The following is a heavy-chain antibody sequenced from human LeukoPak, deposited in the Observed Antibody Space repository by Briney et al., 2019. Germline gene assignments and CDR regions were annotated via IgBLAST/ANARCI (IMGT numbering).Heavy chain of an antibody. CDR3: ARGHYYDSSAV. V-gene: IGHV4-39*01. D-gene: IGHD3-22*01. Sequence: SETLPLTCTVSGGSISSSSYYLGWIRQPPGKGLEWIGRIYYSGSTYYNPSLKSRVTISVDTSKNQFSLKLSSVTAADTAVYYCARGHYYDSSAVWGQGTLVTVSS. CDR1: GGSISSSSYY. CDR2: IYYSGST. J-gene: IGHJ4*02.